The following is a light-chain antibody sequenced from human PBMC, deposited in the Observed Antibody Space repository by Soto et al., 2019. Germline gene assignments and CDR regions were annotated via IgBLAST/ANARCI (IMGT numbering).Light chain of an antibody. CDR3: GTWDSSLSAGVV. Sequence: SVLMQPPSVSAAPGQKVTISCSGSSSNIGNNYVSWYQQLPGTAPKLLIYDNNKRPSGIPDRFSGSKSGTSATLGITGLQTGDEADYYCGTWDSSLSAGVVFGTGTKVNVL. V-gene: IGLV1-51*01. CDR1: SSNIGNNY. J-gene: IGLJ1*01. CDR2: DNN.